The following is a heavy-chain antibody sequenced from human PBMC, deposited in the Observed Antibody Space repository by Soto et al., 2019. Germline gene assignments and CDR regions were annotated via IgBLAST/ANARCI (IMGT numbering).Heavy chain of an antibody. V-gene: IGHV3-30*18. CDR2: ISYDGSNK. Sequence: GGSLRLSCAATGFTFSRYGMHWVRQAPGKGLEWVAVISYDGSNKYYADSVKGRFTISRDNSKNTLYLQMNSLRAEDTAVYYCAKDRRGYIVVVPAAISGVADYWGQGTLVTVSS. CDR1: GFTFSRYG. J-gene: IGHJ4*02. CDR3: AKDRRGYIVVVPAAISGVADY. D-gene: IGHD2-2*02.